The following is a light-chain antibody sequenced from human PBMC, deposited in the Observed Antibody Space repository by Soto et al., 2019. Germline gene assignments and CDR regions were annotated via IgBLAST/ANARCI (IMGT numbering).Light chain of an antibody. CDR1: QSLVNTY. CDR2: DAS. CDR3: QQRSNWPKT. J-gene: IGKJ5*01. V-gene: IGKV3D-20*02. Sequence: VLTQSPGSLSLSPGDRATLSCRASQSLVNTYVAWYQQKPGQAPRLLIYDASTRATGIPDRFSGSGSGTDFTLSISSLEPEDFAVYYCQQRSNWPKTFGQGTRLEIK.